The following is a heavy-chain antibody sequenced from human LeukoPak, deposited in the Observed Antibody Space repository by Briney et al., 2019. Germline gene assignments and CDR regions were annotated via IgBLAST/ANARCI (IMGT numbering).Heavy chain of an antibody. CDR3: AHRWAVAPTFDY. Sequence: SGPTLVKPTQTLTLTCTFSGFSLSTSGVGVGWIREPPGKALEWLVLIYWNDDKRYSPSLKGRLTITKDTSKNQVVLTMTNMDPVDTATYYCAHRWAVAPTFDYWGQGILVTVSS. D-gene: IGHD6-19*01. CDR1: GFSLSTSGVG. CDR2: IYWNDDK. J-gene: IGHJ4*02. V-gene: IGHV2-5*01.